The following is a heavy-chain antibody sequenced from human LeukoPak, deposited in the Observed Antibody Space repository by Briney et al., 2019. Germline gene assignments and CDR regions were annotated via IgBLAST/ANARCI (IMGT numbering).Heavy chain of an antibody. D-gene: IGHD3-22*01. CDR2: IYSGGST. Sequence: PGGSLRLSCAASGFTVSSNYMSWVRQAPGKGLEWVSVIYSGGSTYYADSVKGRFTISRDNSKNTLYLQMNSLRAEDTAVYYCARDHGYYDSSGYLDYWGQGTLVTVSS. CDR1: GFTVSSNY. CDR3: ARDHGYYDSSGYLDY. J-gene: IGHJ4*02. V-gene: IGHV3-66*01.